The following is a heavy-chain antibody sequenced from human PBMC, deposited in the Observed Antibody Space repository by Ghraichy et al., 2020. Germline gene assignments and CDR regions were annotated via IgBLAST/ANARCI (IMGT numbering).Heavy chain of an antibody. D-gene: IGHD3-10*01. J-gene: IGHJ4*02. CDR3: VRVRGPYYGSASYSH. CDR1: GFIFSDYW. CDR2: IKQDGDEK. V-gene: IGHV3-7*03. Sequence: GGSLRLSCAASGFIFSDYWLSWVRQAPGKGLEWVANIKQDGDEKYYVDSVRGRFTISRDNAKTSLYLQMNSLRVEDTALYYCVRVRGPYYGSASYSHWGQGTLVTVSS.